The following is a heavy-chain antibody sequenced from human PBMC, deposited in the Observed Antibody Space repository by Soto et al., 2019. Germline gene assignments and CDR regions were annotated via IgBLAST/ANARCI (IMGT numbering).Heavy chain of an antibody. CDR3: AKDGAYSRSWYSPYYFDY. V-gene: IGHV3-30*18. D-gene: IGHD6-13*01. CDR2: ISYDGSNK. J-gene: IGHJ4*02. Sequence: QVQLVESGGGVVQPGRSLRLSCAASGFTFSSYGMHWVRQAPGKGLEWVAVISYDGSNKYYADSVKGRFTISRDNSKNTMYLQMNSLRAEDTAVYYCAKDGAYSRSWYSPYYFDYWGQRTLVTV. CDR1: GFTFSSYG.